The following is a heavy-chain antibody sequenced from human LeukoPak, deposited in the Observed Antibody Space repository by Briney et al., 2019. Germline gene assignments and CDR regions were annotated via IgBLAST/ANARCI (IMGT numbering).Heavy chain of an antibody. J-gene: IGHJ4*02. CDR2: ISSRGNTI. CDR3: ARSGNYYDLSFDY. D-gene: IGHD3-22*01. V-gene: IGHV3-48*04. CDR1: GFTFSSYS. Sequence: PGGSLRLSCAASGFTFSSYSMNWVRQAPGKGLEWVSYISSRGNTIYYADSVKGRFTISRDNAKNSLYLQMNSLRAEDTAVYYCARSGNYYDLSFDYWGQGSLVTVSS.